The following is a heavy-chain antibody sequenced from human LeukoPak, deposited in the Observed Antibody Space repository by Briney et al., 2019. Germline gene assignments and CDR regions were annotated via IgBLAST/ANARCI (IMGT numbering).Heavy chain of an antibody. Sequence: ASVKVSCKASGYTFTSYDINWVRQATGQGLEWMGWMNPNSGNTGYAQKFQGRVTMTRSTSINTAYMELSSLTSENTAVYYCARSSVGARRRIDYWGQGSMVTVSS. J-gene: IGHJ4*02. CDR2: MNPNSGNT. V-gene: IGHV1-8*01. D-gene: IGHD1-26*01. CDR1: GYTFTSYD. CDR3: ARSSVGARRRIDY.